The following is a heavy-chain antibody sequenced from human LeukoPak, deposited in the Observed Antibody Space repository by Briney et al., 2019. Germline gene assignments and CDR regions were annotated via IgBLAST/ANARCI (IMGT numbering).Heavy chain of an antibody. CDR1: GYTSTSYD. Sequence: ASVKVSCKASGYTSTSYDINWVRQATGQGLEWMGWMNPNSGNTGYAQKFQGRVTMTRNTSISTAYMELSSLRSEDTAVYYCARGRPGSGSYAIDYWGQGTLVTVSS. J-gene: IGHJ4*02. CDR2: MNPNSGNT. CDR3: ARGRPGSGSYAIDY. D-gene: IGHD3-10*01. V-gene: IGHV1-8*01.